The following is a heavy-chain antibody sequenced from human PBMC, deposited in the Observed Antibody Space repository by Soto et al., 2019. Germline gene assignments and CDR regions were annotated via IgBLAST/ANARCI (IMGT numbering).Heavy chain of an antibody. D-gene: IGHD6-13*01. CDR2: IIPIFGTA. CDR3: ASSDSSSLKYDY. J-gene: IGHJ4*02. CDR1: GGTFSSYA. Sequence: SVKVSCKASGGTFSSYAISWVRQAPGQGLEWMGGIIPIFGTANYAQKFQGRVTITADESTSTAYMELSSLRSEDTAVYYCASSDSSSLKYDYWGQGTLVTVSS. V-gene: IGHV1-69*13.